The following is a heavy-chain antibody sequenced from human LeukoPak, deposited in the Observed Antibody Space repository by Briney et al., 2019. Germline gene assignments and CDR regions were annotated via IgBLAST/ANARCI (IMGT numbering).Heavy chain of an antibody. J-gene: IGHJ6*03. V-gene: IGHV3-66*01. CDR1: GFTVSSNY. D-gene: IGHD6-13*01. CDR3: ARVKAGSSSWYGKIGYYYYYMDV. CDR2: IYSGGST. Sequence: GGSLRLSCAASGFTVSSNYMSWVRQAPGKGLEWVSVIYSGGSTYYADSVKGRFTISRDNSKNTLYLQMNSLRAEDTAVYYCARVKAGSSSWYGKIGYYYYYMDVWGKGTTVTISS.